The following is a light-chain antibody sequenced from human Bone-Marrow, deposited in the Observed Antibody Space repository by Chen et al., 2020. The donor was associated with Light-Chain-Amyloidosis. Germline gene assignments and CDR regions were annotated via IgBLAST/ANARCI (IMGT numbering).Light chain of an antibody. CDR2: DDR. CDR3: PVCDRSIDRPV. V-gene: IGLV3-21*02. J-gene: IGLJ3*02. CDR1: NVGSTS. Sequence: SYVLTQPSSVSVAPGQTATIACGGNNVGSTSVHWYQQTPGQAPLLVIYDDRDRPSGIHERFSGSNSGNTATLTISRVEAGDEADYYCPVCDRSIDRPVFGGWTKLTVL.